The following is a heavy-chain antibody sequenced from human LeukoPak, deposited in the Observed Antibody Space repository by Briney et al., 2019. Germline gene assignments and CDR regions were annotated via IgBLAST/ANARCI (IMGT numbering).Heavy chain of an antibody. D-gene: IGHD2-2*02. CDR1: GFAFSSYS. CDR2: ISSSSSYI. Sequence: GGSLRLSCAASGFAFSSYSMNWVRQAPGKGLEWVSSISSSSSYIYYADSVKGRFTISRDNAKNSLYLQMNSLRAEDTAAYYCARSIVVVPAAISWFDPWGQGTLVTVSS. J-gene: IGHJ5*02. CDR3: ARSIVVVPAAISWFDP. V-gene: IGHV3-21*01.